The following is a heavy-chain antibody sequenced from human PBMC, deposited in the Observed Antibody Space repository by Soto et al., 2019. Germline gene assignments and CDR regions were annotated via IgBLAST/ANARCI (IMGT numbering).Heavy chain of an antibody. J-gene: IGHJ5*02. CDR3: ARERQWLGSGFDP. V-gene: IGHV1-3*01. Sequence: ASVKVSCKASGYTFTSYAMHWVRQAPGQRLEWMGWINAGNGNTKYSQKFQGRVTITRDTSASTAYMELSSLRSEDTAVYYCARERQWLGSGFDPWGQGTLVTVSS. CDR2: INAGNGNT. D-gene: IGHD6-19*01. CDR1: GYTFTSYA.